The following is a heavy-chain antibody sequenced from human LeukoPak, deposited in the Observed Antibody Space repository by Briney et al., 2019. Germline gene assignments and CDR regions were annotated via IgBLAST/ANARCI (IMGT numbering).Heavy chain of an antibody. CDR1: IFNGYG. V-gene: IGHV4-38-2*02. J-gene: IGHJ4*02. D-gene: IGHD3-16*02. CDR2: IYHSGST. Sequence: IFNGYGMHWIRQPPGKGLEWIGSIYHSGSTYYNPSLKSRVTISVDTSKNQFSLKLSSVTAADTAVYYCARENMITFGGVIVRWGQGTLVTVSS. CDR3: ARENMITFGGVIVR.